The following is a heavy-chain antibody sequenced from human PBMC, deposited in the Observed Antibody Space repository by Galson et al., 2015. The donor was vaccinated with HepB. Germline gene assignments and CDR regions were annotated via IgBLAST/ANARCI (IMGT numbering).Heavy chain of an antibody. J-gene: IGHJ6*03. CDR3: ARGGNSGYGEFDYPKFYMDV. Sequence: ETLSLTCTMSGGSFSGYYWSWVRQSPGKVMEWIGEISHKGETNYNPSLETRVTMSVDSSMKQFSLNLKSLTAADTATYYCARGGNSGYGEFDYPKFYMDVWGKGATVTVSS. V-gene: IGHV4-34*01. CDR2: ISHKGET. CDR1: GGSFSGYY. D-gene: IGHD5-12*01.